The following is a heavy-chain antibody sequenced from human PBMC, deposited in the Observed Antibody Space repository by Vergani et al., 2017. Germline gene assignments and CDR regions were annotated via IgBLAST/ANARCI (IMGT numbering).Heavy chain of an antibody. CDR1: EYSFGNYW. J-gene: IGHJ4*02. CDR3: ARHTTYTDS. CDR2: IYPADSDT. Sequence: EVELVQSGPEMRKPGESLKISCKGSEYSFGNYWIAWVRQMPGKGLEWMGIIYPADSDTRYSPSFQGQVTISADKSISTAFLQWDSLKASDTALYYCARHTTYTDSWGQGTVVTFSS. V-gene: IGHV5-51*01. D-gene: IGHD1-1*01.